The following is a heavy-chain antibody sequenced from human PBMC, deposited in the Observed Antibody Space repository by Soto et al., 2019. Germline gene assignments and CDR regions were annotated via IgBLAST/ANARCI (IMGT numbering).Heavy chain of an antibody. J-gene: IGHJ4*02. CDR1: GFSLSTSGVN. CDR2: IYWDDDK. V-gene: IGHV2-5*02. D-gene: IGHD3-9*01. CDR3: AHSRLVRAPFDY. Sequence: SGPYAGEPTQTLTLTCTFSGFSLSTSGVNVGWIRQPPGKALEWLALIYWDDDKRYSPSLKSRLTITKDTSKNQVVLTMTNMDPVDTATYYCAHSRLVRAPFDYWGQGTLVTVSS.